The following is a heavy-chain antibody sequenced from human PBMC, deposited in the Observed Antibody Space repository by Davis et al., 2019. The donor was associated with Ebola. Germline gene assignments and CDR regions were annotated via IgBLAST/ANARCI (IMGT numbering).Heavy chain of an antibody. Sequence: PGGSLRLSCAASGFTVSSNYMSWVRQAPGKGLEWVSVIYSGGSTYYADSVKGRFTISRDNSKNTLYLQMNSLRAEDTAVYYCARGVGYCSGGSCYSPGWFDPWGQGTLVTVSS. CDR1: GFTVSSNY. CDR2: IYSGGST. CDR3: ARGVGYCSGGSCYSPGWFDP. D-gene: IGHD2-15*01. V-gene: IGHV3-53*01. J-gene: IGHJ5*02.